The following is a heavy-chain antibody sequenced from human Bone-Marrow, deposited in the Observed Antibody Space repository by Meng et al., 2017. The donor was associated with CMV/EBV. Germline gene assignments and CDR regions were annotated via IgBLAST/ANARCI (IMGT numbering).Heavy chain of an antibody. D-gene: IGHD2-2*03. CDR3: ARDLDIVVVGGVNY. J-gene: IGHJ4*02. Sequence: ASVKVSCKASGYTFTGYYMHWVRQAPGQGLEWMGWINPNSGGTNYAQKFQGRVTMTRDTSISTAYMELSRLRSDDTAVYYCARDLDIVVVGGVNYCGQGTLVTVSS. CDR1: GYTFTGYY. CDR2: INPNSGGT. V-gene: IGHV1-2*02.